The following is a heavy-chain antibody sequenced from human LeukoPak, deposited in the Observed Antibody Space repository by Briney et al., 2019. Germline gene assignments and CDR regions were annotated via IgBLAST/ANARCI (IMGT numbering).Heavy chain of an antibody. D-gene: IGHD5-24*01. CDR3: ARHVPPDGYNSLDRAFDI. CDR2: IYPGDSDT. V-gene: IGHV5-51*01. Sequence: GASLQISFKGSGYRFTSYWIGWVRQMPGKGLEWMGIIYPGDSDTRYSPSFQGQVTISADKSISTAYLQWSSLKASDTAMYYCARHVPPDGYNSLDRAFDIWGQGTMVTVSS. CDR1: GYRFTSYW. J-gene: IGHJ3*02.